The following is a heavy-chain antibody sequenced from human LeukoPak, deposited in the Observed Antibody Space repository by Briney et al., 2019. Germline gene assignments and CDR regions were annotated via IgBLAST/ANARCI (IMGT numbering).Heavy chain of an antibody. CDR3: ARGLRWPDF. Sequence: AGPLRLSCKTSGLTFSDDWMNWVRQAPGKGPEWVANINQDASGASYVDSVRGRFTISRDNAKESVYLQMNSLRADDTAIYYCARGLRWPDFWGQGTLVTVSS. CDR1: GLTFSDDW. V-gene: IGHV3-7*03. J-gene: IGHJ4*02. D-gene: IGHD4-23*01. CDR2: INQDASGA.